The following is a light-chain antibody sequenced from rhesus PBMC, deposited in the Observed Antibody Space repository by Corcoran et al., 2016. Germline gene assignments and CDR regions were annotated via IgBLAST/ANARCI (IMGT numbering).Light chain of an antibody. CDR1: QVINNY. CDR2: YAS. Sequence: DIQMTQSPSSLSASVGDRVTITCRASQVINNYLSWYQPQPGKAPKLLIYYASTLETGEPSRFSGSRPGTNYTLNISSLQPEDIATYYCQQYNNSPLTFGGWTKVEIK. J-gene: IGKJ4*01. CDR3: QQYNNSPLT. V-gene: IGKV1-66*01.